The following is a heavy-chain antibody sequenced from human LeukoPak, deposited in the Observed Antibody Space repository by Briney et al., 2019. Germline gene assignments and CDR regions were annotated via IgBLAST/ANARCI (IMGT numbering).Heavy chain of an antibody. CDR1: GFTFSSYW. CDR2: IKQDGSEK. CDR3: ARGPSGDILAAFDI. Sequence: GGPLRLSCAASGFTFSSYWMSWVRQAPGKGLEWVANIKQDGSEKYYVDSVKGRFTISRDNAKNSLYLQMNSLRAEDTAVYYCARGPSGDILAAFDIWGQGTMVTVSS. J-gene: IGHJ3*02. D-gene: IGHD2-15*01. V-gene: IGHV3-7*01.